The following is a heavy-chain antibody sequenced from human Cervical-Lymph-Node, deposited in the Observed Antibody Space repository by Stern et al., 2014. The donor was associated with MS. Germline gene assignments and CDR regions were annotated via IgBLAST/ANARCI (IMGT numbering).Heavy chain of an antibody. CDR3: ALPGHFYTNAPDY. CDR1: GFAFASYD. V-gene: IGHV3-30*03. J-gene: IGHJ4*02. CDR2: ISNDGSNK. Sequence: QVQLVQSGGGVVQPGGSLRLSCATSGFAFASYDLHWVRQAPGQGLEWVAFISNDGSNKYYADSLKDRFIVSRDYSKKTLNLQINSLRREDTAVYYCALPGHFYTNAPDYWGQGTLVTVSS. D-gene: IGHD2-8*01.